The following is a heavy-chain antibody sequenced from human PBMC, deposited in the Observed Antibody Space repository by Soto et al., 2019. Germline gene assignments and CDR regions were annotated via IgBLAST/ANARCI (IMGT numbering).Heavy chain of an antibody. Sequence: SETLSLTCTVSGGSISSSSYYWGWIRQPPGKGLEWIGSIYYSGSTYYNPSLKSRVTISVDTSKNQFSLKLSSVTAADTAVYYCATTTIYYDPLQGDFDYWGQGTLVTVSS. V-gene: IGHV4-39*01. J-gene: IGHJ4*02. CDR1: GGSISSSSYY. CDR2: IYYSGST. D-gene: IGHD3-22*01. CDR3: ATTTIYYDPLQGDFDY.